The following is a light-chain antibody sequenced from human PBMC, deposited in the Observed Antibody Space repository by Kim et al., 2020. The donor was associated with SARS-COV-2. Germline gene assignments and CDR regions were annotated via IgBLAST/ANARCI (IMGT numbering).Light chain of an antibody. CDR1: QTVGGNY. CDR2: DTS. J-gene: IGKJ5*01. CDR3: HLYGSSAIT. V-gene: IGKV3-20*01. Sequence: ENVLTQSPGTLSLSPGERATLSCRASQTVGGNYLAWYQQKPGQSPRLLVYDTSTRATGIPDRFSGSASGTDFTLTISRVDPDDFAVYYCHLYGSSAITFGQGTRLEIK.